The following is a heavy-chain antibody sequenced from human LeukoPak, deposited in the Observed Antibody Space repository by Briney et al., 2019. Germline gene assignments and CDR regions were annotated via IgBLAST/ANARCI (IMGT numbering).Heavy chain of an antibody. Sequence: GGSLRLSCAASGFTFSDYYMSWIRQAPGKGLEWVSYISSSSSYTNYADSVKGRFTISRDNAKNSLYLQMNSLRAEDTAVYYCARELHSYGSNAFDYWGQGTLVTVSS. CDR1: GFTFSDYY. V-gene: IGHV3-11*06. D-gene: IGHD5-18*01. J-gene: IGHJ4*02. CDR2: ISSSSSYT. CDR3: ARELHSYGSNAFDY.